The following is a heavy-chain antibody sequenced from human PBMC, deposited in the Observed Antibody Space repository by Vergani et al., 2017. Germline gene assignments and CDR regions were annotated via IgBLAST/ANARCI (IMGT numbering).Heavy chain of an antibody. V-gene: IGHV4-59*02. J-gene: IGHJ4*02. CDR3: ARTRIYYAAGSPDY. Sequence: QVKLQESGPGLVKPSETLSLPFTGSGASVNSYYWSWIRQPPGKGLEWVGYVSFRGDTLYDPAVKGRMTISLNTSSKQFSLYLTSVTAADTAVYYCARTRIYYAAGSPDYWGQGTLVTVSS. CDR1: GASVNSYY. D-gene: IGHD3-10*01. CDR2: VSFRGDT.